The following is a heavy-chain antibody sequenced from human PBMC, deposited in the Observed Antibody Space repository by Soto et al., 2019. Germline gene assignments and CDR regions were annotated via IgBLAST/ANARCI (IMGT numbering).Heavy chain of an antibody. J-gene: IGHJ4*01. V-gene: IGHV3-30-3*01. CDR1: GFSFKNYA. CDR3: ARGVRAETYYNAFDY. CDR2: ISHNDEPKI. Sequence: QVQLVESGGGVVQPGSSLRLSCAASGFSFKNYAFHWVRQAPGKGLEWVALISHNDEPKIFYADSVQGRFTISRDNFKNTVYLQMYSLRDADTAVYHCARGVRAETYYNAFDYWGQGTQVTVSS. D-gene: IGHD3-10*01.